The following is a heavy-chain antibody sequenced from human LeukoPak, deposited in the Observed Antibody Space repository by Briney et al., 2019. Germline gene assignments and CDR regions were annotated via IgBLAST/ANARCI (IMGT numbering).Heavy chain of an antibody. CDR3: AKSGY. CDR1: GFRLDAFG. J-gene: IGHJ4*02. Sequence: PGGSLRLSCAASGFRLDAFGMSWVRQVPGKGLEWVSIIYSGGNTYYADSVKGRFTASRDNSKNTLYLQMNSLRAEDTAVYYCAKSGYWGQGSLVTVSS. V-gene: IGHV3-53*01. D-gene: IGHD3-10*01. CDR2: IYSGGNT.